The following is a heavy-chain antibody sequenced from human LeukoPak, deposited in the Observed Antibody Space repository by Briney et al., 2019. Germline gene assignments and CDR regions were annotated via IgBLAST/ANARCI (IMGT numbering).Heavy chain of an antibody. CDR2: IKQDGSEK. V-gene: IGHV3-7*03. D-gene: IGHD3-16*01. CDR1: GFTFSSYD. CDR3: ARVGGGKGTYYYYYGMDV. J-gene: IGHJ6*02. Sequence: GGSLRLSCAASGFTFSSYDMHWVRQAPGKGLEWVANIKQDGSEKYYVDSVKGRFTISRDNAKNSLYLQMNSLRAEDTAVYYCARVGGGKGTYYYYYGMDVWGQGTTVTVSS.